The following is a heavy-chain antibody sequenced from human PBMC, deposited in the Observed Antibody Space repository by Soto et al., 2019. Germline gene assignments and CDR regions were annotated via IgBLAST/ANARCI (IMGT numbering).Heavy chain of an antibody. V-gene: IGHV2-5*02. CDR1: GFSLTTTGVG. Sequence: QITLKESGPTLVKPTQTLTLTCTFSGFSLTTTGVGVGWIRQAPGKALDYLAIIFWDDDKYYSPPLKSRVTITKDTSKNQVVLTMTDMDPVDSATYCCAYRRLRGATYFDLWGRGTLVTVSS. CDR2: IFWDDDK. J-gene: IGHJ2*01. D-gene: IGHD2-15*01. CDR3: AYRRLRGATYFDL.